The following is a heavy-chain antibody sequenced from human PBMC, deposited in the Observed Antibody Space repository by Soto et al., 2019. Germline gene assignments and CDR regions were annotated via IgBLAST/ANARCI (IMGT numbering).Heavy chain of an antibody. D-gene: IGHD1-26*01. CDR3: ARGPGATREFDY. V-gene: IGHV4-39*01. Sequence: PSETLSLTCTVSGGSISSSSYYWGWIRQPPGKGLEWIGSIYYSGSTYYNPSLKSRVTISVDTSKNQFSLKLSSVTAADTAVYYGARGPGATREFDYWGQGTLVTVSS. CDR1: GGSISSSSYY. J-gene: IGHJ4*02. CDR2: IYYSGST.